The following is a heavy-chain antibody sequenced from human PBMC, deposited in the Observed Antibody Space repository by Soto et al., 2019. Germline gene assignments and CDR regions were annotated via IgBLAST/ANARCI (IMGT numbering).Heavy chain of an antibody. D-gene: IGHD1-1*01. J-gene: IGHJ5*02. CDR3: VRDGTKTLRDWFDP. CDR2: IYATGTT. V-gene: IGHV4-4*07. CDR1: GASISGFY. Sequence: SETLSLTCTVSGASISGFYWSWIRKSAGKGLEWIGRIYATGTTDYNPSLKSRVMMSVDTSKKQFSLKLRSVTAADTAVYYCVRDGTKTLRDWFDPWGQGISGTVPS.